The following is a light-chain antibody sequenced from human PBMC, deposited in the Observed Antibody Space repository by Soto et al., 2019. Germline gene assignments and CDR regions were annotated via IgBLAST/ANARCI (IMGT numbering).Light chain of an antibody. V-gene: IGLV2-14*01. CDR2: DVS. CDR1: SSDVGGYNY. Sequence: QSVLTQPASVSGSPGQSITISCTGTSSDVGGYNYVSWYQQHPGKAPKLMIHDVSNRPSGVSNRFSGSKSANTASLTISGLQAEDEADYYCSSYTGSSTYVVFGGGTKVTVL. CDR3: SSYTGSSTYVV. J-gene: IGLJ2*01.